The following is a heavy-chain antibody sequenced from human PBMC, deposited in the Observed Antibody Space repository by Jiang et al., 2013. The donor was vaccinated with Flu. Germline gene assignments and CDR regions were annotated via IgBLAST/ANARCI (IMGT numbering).Heavy chain of an antibody. Sequence: SSYIYYADSVKGRFTISRDNAKNSLYLQMSSLRSEDTAVYYCAGEGYYYDSSGYFDYWGQGTLVTVSS. D-gene: IGHD3-22*01. J-gene: IGHJ4*02. CDR3: AGEGYYYDSSGYFDY. CDR2: SSYI. V-gene: IGHV3-21*04.